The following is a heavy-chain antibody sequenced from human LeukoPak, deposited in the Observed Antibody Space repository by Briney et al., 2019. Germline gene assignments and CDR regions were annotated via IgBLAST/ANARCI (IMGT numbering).Heavy chain of an antibody. CDR1: GGSISSSNW. D-gene: IGHD3-22*01. Sequence: SGTLSLTCAVSGGSISSSNWWSWVRQPPGKGLEWIGEIYHSGSTNYNPSLKSRVTISVDKSKNQFSLKLSSVTAADTAVYYCARSNNTMMENDAFDIWGQGTMVTVSS. J-gene: IGHJ3*02. V-gene: IGHV4-4*02. CDR3: ARSNNTMMENDAFDI. CDR2: IYHSGST.